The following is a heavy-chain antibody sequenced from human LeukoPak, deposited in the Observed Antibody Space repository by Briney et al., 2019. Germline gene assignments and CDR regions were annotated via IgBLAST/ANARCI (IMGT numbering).Heavy chain of an antibody. CDR2: ISGSAGST. CDR3: ARGSDYFDY. V-gene: IGHV3-23*01. Sequence: PGGSLRLSCAASGFTFSNYAMSWVRQAPGKGLEWVSTISGSAGSTYYADSVKGRFTISRDKSKNTLYLQMNSLRAEDTAVYYCARGSDYFDYWGQGTLVTVSS. J-gene: IGHJ4*02. CDR1: GFTFSNYA.